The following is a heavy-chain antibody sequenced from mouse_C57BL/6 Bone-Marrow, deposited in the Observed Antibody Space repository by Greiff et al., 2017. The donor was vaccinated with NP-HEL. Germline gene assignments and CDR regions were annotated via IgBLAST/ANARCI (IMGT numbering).Heavy chain of an antibody. D-gene: IGHD1-1*01. CDR1: GYTFTSYG. V-gene: IGHV1-81*01. CDR2: IYPRSGNT. J-gene: IGHJ2*01. CDR3: ARGSITTVVATTPLYYFDY. Sequence: VKLVESGAELARPGASVKLSCKASGYTFTSYGISWVKQRTGQGLEWIGEIYPRSGNTYYNEKFKGKATLTADKSSSTAYMELRSLISEDSAVYFCARGSITTVVATTPLYYFDYWGQGTTLTVSS.